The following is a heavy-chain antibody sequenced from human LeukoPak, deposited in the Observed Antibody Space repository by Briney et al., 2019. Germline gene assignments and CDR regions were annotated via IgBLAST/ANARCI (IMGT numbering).Heavy chain of an antibody. J-gene: IGHJ4*02. CDR2: ISYDGSNK. CDR1: GFTFSSYA. V-gene: IGHV3-30*04. CDR3: AKLLYPSYSSGWYDVFDY. Sequence: GGSLRLSCAASGFTFSSYAMHWVRQAPGKGLEWVAVISYDGSNKYYADSVKGRFTISRDNSKNTLYLQMNSLRAEDTAVYYCAKLLYPSYSSGWYDVFDYWGQGTLVTVSS. D-gene: IGHD6-19*01.